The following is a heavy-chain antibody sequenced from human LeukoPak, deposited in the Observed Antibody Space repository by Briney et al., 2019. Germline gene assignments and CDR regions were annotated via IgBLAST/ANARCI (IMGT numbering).Heavy chain of an antibody. Sequence: GESLKISCKGSGYSFTNYWIGWVRQMPGKGLEYMGIIYPGDSETIYSPSFQGQVTISADKSITTAYLQWSSLKASDSGRYYCARFLDYGDHLGYFDNWGQGALVTVSS. CDR3: ARFLDYGDHLGYFDN. D-gene: IGHD4/OR15-4a*01. CDR2: IYPGDSET. V-gene: IGHV5-51*01. CDR1: GYSFTNYW. J-gene: IGHJ4*02.